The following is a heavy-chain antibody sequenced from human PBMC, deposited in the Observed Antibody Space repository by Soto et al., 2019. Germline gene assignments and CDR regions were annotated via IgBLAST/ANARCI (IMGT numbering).Heavy chain of an antibody. V-gene: IGHV3-48*01. CDR2: ISSSSSTI. CDR1: GFTFSSYS. CDR3: ARGGLGSGWYHFDS. J-gene: IGHJ4*02. Sequence: GALRLSCAASGFTFSSYSMNWVRQAPGKGLEWVSYISSSSSTIYYADSVKGRFTISRDNSKNTLYLQMNSLRPEDSGLYFCARGGLGSGWYHFDSWGQGTQVTVSS. D-gene: IGHD6-19*01.